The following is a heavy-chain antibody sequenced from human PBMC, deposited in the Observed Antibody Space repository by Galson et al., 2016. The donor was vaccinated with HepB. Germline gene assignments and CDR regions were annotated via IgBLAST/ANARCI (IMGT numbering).Heavy chain of an antibody. CDR1: GFTFSNYG. Sequence: SLRLSCAASGFTFSNYGMHWVRQAPGKGLEWVAVISYDGSNKNYADSVKGRFTISRDNSKNKVYLQMNSLRAEDTAVYYCAKDGRVYYDILTGYYNGDFDYWGQGTLVTVSS. D-gene: IGHD3-9*01. V-gene: IGHV3-30*18. CDR3: AKDGRVYYDILTGYYNGDFDY. CDR2: ISYDGSNK. J-gene: IGHJ4*02.